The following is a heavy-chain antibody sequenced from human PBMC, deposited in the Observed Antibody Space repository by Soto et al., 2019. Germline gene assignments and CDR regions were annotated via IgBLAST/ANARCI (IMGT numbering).Heavy chain of an antibody. J-gene: IGHJ5*02. D-gene: IGHD2-21*01. CDR3: AARLWQQPTLS. V-gene: IGHV4-59*08. CDR1: GASISTYY. CDR2: IDYSGTT. Sequence: QVQLQESGPGLVKPSETLSLTCAVSGASISTYYWSWIRQPPGKGLEWIGYIDYSGTTNYNPSLRSRVTRSVDTSKSQFSLKLSSVTAADTAVYFCAARLWQQPTLSWGQGALVTVSS.